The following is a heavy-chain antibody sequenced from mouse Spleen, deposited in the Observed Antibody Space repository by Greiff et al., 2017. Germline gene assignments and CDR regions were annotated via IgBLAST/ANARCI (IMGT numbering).Heavy chain of an antibody. J-gene: IGHJ3*01. CDR2: IYPGDGDT. CDR3: ARSMEYYYGSSPAWFAY. D-gene: IGHD1-1*01. V-gene: IGHV1-82*01. Sequence: VQRVESGPELVKPGASVKISCKASGYAFSSSWMNWVKQRPGKGLEWIGRIYPGDGDTNYNGKFKGKATLTADKSSSTAYMQLSSLTSEDSAVYFCARSMEYYYGSSPAWFAYWGQGTLVTVSA. CDR1: GYAFSSSW.